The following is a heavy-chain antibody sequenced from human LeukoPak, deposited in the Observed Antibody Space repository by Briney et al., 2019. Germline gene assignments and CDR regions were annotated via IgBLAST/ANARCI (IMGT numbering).Heavy chain of an antibody. Sequence: ASVKVSCKASGGTFSSYAISWVRQAPGQGLEWMGGIIPIFGTANYAQKFQGRVTITADKSTSTAYMELSSLKASDTAMYYCARHKGKNDPFNIWGQGTMVTVSS. CDR3: ARHKGKNDPFNI. J-gene: IGHJ3*02. CDR1: GGTFSSYA. CDR2: IIPIFGTA. V-gene: IGHV1-69*06.